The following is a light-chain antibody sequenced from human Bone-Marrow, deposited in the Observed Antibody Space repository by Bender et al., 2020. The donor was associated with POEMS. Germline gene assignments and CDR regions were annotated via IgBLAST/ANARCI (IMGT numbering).Light chain of an antibody. CDR2: INN. V-gene: IGLV1-44*01. CDR3: AAWEDSLNGWV. Sequence: SVLTQPPSASGAPGQRVTISCTGSGSNLGAAYHVHWYQQLPGTAPKLLIYINNQRPSGVPDRFSGSKSGTSASLAISGLQSEDEADYYCAAWEDSLNGWVFGGGTKLTVL. CDR1: GSNLGAAYH. J-gene: IGLJ3*02.